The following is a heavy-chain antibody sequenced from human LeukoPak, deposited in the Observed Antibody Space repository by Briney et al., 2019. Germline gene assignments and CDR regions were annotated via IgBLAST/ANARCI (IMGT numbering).Heavy chain of an antibody. CDR3: ASESQYCSGDCYVLSDR. D-gene: IGHD2-21*02. J-gene: IGHJ5*02. CDR1: VFNFLCHF. CDR2: ISGSGGTI. V-gene: IGHV3-23*01. Sequence: AGGSLRLSCAAHVFNFLCHFMSSVRQAPGKGLEWVSVISGSGGTIYYADSVKGRFTISRDHSKNTVHLQMNSLVADDTAVYYRASESQYCSGDCYVLSDRWGQGTLLTVSS.